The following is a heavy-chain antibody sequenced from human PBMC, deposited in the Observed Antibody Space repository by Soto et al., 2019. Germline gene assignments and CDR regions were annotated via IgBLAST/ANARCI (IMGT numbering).Heavy chain of an antibody. CDR1: GGTFSSYA. D-gene: IGHD5-18*01. J-gene: IGHJ4*02. V-gene: IGHV1-69*13. CDR3: ARNALRTAMVTMLDY. Sequence: GASVKVSCKASGGTFSSYAISWVRQAPGQGLEWMGGIIPIFGTANYAQKFQGRVTITADESTSTAYMELSSLRSEDTAVYYCARNALRTAMVTMLDYWGQGTLVTVSS. CDR2: IIPIFGTA.